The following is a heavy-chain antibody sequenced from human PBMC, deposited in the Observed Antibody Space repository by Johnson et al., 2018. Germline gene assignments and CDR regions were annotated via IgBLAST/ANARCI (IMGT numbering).Heavy chain of an antibody. CDR2: ISDSGST. J-gene: IGHJ6*02. CDR1: GGSISSYY. Sequence: QVQLQESGPGLVKPSEILSLSCIVSGGSISSYYWSWIRQPPGKELEWIGYISDSGSTNYNPSLKSRVSISRDTSKNQLSLKLNSVTAADTAVYYCARDRATFYYGMDVWGQVTTVTVSS. CDR3: ARDRATFYYGMDV. V-gene: IGHV4-59*01.